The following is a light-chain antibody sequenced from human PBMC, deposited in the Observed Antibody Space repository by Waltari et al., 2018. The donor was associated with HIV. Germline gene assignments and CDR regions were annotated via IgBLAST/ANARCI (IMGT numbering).Light chain of an antibody. V-gene: IGLV2-8*01. CDR3: SSDAGSNTDWV. Sequence: QSALTQPPSASGSPGQSVTTSCTGTSSDVGGYNYVSWYQQHPGKAPEFMIYEVSKRPSWVPDRFSGSKSGNTGSLTVSGLQAEDEADYYCSSDAGSNTDWVFGGGTKLTVL. CDR2: EVS. J-gene: IGLJ3*02. CDR1: SSDVGGYNY.